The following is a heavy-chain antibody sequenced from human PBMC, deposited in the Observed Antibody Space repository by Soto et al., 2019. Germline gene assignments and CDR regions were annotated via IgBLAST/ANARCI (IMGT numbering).Heavy chain of an antibody. CDR3: VSWVSDHFDY. Sequence: GSLRLSCAASGFTFSSSAMSWVRQAPGTGLEWVSTINPTGANTHYADSAKGRFTISRDNSRNTVDLQMNSLRAADTALYYCVSWVSDHFDYWGQGTPVTVSS. CDR1: GFTFSSSA. V-gene: IGHV3-23*01. CDR2: INPTGANT. D-gene: IGHD3-16*01. J-gene: IGHJ4*02.